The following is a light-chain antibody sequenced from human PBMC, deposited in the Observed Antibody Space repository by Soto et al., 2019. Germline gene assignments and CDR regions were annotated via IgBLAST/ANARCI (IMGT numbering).Light chain of an antibody. Sequence: EIVLTQSPGTLSVSPGERATLSCRASQTISTNNLAWYQQKPGQAPSLLIYGTSSRATGIPDRFSGSGSGTNLTITISRLEPEDSAIYYCQQYGSWTFGQGTKVEIK. CDR3: QQYGSWT. CDR2: GTS. J-gene: IGKJ1*01. CDR1: QTISTNN. V-gene: IGKV3-20*01.